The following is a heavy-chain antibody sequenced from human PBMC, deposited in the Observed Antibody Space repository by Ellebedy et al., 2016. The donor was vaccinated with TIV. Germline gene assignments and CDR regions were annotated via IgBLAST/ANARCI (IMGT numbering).Heavy chain of an antibody. CDR1: GYTFTSYD. J-gene: IGHJ4*02. D-gene: IGHD2-15*01. CDR2: MNPNSGNT. Sequence: AASVKVSCKASGYTFTSYDINWVRQATGQGLEWMGWMNPNSGNTGYAQKFQGRVTMTRNTSISTAYMELSSLRSEDTAVYYCARWGGSGGRFQGPYDFWGQGTLVAVSS. CDR3: ARWGGSGGRFQGPYDF. V-gene: IGHV1-8*01.